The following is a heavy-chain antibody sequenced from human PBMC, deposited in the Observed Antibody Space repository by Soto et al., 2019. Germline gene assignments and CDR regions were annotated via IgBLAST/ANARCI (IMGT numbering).Heavy chain of an antibody. J-gene: IGHJ4*02. CDR2: IRERGDGTYGT. D-gene: IGHD2-15*01. V-gene: IGHV3-23*01. CDR3: ARVTPPFYSGGTSYWREDY. CDR1: GFTFDRHP. Sequence: EVQLLESGGGLVQPGGSLRLSCAASGFTFDRHPMSWLRQAPGEGLEWVSSIRERGDGTYGTYYADSLKGRFSMSRDKSKNTVYLKMGSQRVEDGENYYCARVTPPFYSGGTSYWREDYWGQGTLVTVSS.